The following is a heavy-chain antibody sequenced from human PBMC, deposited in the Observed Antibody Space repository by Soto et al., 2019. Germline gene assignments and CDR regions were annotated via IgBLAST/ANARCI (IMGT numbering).Heavy chain of an antibody. CDR1: GGSISSYY. V-gene: IGHV4-59*01. CDR2: IYYSGST. J-gene: IGHJ5*02. CDR3: ARDRSRLGWFDP. D-gene: IGHD7-27*01. Sequence: QVQLQESGPGLVKPSETLSLTCTVSGGSISSYYWSWIRQPPGKGLEWIGYIYYSGSTNYNPSLKSRVTISVDTYKNQFSLKLSSVTAADTAVYYCARDRSRLGWFDPWGQGTLVTVSS.